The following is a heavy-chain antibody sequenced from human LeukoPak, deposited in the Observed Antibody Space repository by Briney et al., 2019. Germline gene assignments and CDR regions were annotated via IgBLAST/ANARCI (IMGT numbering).Heavy chain of an antibody. V-gene: IGHV4-59*01. J-gene: IGHJ4*02. Sequence: PSETLSLTCTVSGGSISSYYWSWIRQPPGQGLEWIGYIYYSGSTNYNPSLKSRVTISVDTSKNQFSLKLSSLTAADTAVYYCARGGYYYDSSALDYWGQGTLVTVSS. CDR1: GGSISSYY. CDR2: IYYSGST. D-gene: IGHD3-22*01. CDR3: ARGGYYYDSSALDY.